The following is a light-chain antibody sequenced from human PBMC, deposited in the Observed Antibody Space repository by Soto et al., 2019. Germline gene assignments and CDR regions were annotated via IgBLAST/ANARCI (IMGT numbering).Light chain of an antibody. J-gene: IGKJ4*01. V-gene: IGKV1-12*01. CDR2: AAS. CDR3: QQYGRSPST. CDR1: QGISSW. Sequence: IRMSQSPSSVSAYVGDRVTITCRASQGISSWLAWYQQKPGKAPKLLIYAASSLQSGVPSRFSGSGSGTDFTLTISSLEPEDFAVYYCQQYGRSPSTFGGGSKVDI.